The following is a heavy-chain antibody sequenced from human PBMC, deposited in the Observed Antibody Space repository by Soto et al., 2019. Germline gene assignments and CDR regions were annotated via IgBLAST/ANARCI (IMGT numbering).Heavy chain of an antibody. Sequence: PVCSPTLAXASSGVRVSIYAMSVVLQNTVNVLEWLSGIGGRGTSAYYADSVKGRFAISRDNSENTVFLQLNSLSADDTAVYLFSKSRYVDSSGDFHDFRVQWTLAPVSS. V-gene: IGHV3-23*01. CDR1: GVRVSIYA. CDR3: SKSRYVDSSGDFHDF. D-gene: IGHD3-22*01. CDR2: IGGRGTSA. J-gene: IGHJ4*02.